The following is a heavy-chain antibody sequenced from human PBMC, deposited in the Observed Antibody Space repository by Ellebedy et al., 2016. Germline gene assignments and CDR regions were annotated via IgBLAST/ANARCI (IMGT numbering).Heavy chain of an antibody. Sequence: ASVKVSCXASGYTFTSYDINWVRQATGQGLEWMGWMNPNSGNTGYAQKFQGRVTMTRNTSISTAYMELSSLRSEDTAVYYCARERGFWSGYSTYYYYMDVWGKGTTVTVSS. CDR3: ARERGFWSGYSTYYYYMDV. CDR1: GYTFTSYD. V-gene: IGHV1-8*01. D-gene: IGHD3-3*01. J-gene: IGHJ6*03. CDR2: MNPNSGNT.